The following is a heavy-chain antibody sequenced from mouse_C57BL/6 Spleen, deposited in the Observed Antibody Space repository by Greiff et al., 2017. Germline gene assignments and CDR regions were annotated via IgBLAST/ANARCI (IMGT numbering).Heavy chain of an antibody. Sequence: VQLQQSGAELVRPGTSVKVSCKASGYAFTNYLIEWVKQRPGQGLEWIGVINPGSGGTNYNEKFKGKATLTADKSSSTAYMQLSSLTSEDAAVYFCARGSDYDGDGWYFEVWGTGTTVTVSS. J-gene: IGHJ1*03. CDR3: ARGSDYDGDGWYFEV. D-gene: IGHD2-4*01. CDR2: INPGSGGT. CDR1: GYAFTNYL. V-gene: IGHV1-54*01.